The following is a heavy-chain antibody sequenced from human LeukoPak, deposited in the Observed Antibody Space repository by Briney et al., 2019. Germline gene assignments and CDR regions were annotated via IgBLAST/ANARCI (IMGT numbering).Heavy chain of an antibody. CDR2: IKSKSDGGTI. CDR1: GFTFGDYA. CDR3: TTDLRKLERLGTDAFDI. J-gene: IGHJ3*02. V-gene: IGHV3-15*01. Sequence: KTGGSLRLSCTASGFTFGDYAMSWVRQVPGKGLEWVGRIKSKSDGGTIDYAAPVKGRFIISTDDSENTLFLQMNSLKTEDTAVYYCTTDLRKLERLGTDAFDIWGQGTMVTVSS. D-gene: IGHD1-1*01.